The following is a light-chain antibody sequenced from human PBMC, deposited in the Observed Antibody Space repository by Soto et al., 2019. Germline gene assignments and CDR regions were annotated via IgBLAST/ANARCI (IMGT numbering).Light chain of an antibody. J-gene: IGKJ1*01. CDR3: QQYGTSPWT. Sequence: EVLVTQSPGTLSLSPGERATLSCRASQSVISSAYLAWYQQKPGQAPRLLIYGASNRATGIPDRFSGSGSGTDFTLSISRLEPEDFAVYYCQQYGTSPWTFGQGTKVDIK. V-gene: IGKV3-20*01. CDR1: QSVISSAY. CDR2: GAS.